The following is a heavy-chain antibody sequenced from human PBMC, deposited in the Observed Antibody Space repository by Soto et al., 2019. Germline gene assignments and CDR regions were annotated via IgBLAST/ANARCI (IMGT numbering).Heavy chain of an antibody. J-gene: IGHJ4*02. CDR2: VYLSGVT. Sequence: NPSETLSLTCAVSGYSISSGYYWGWIRQSPGKGLEWIGSVYLSGVTYFNPSLKSRVTISVDTSKNQFSLKLNSMTAADTAVYYCARDDRHSPSPTFDYWCPGVLLTVSS. D-gene: IGHD2-21*01. CDR3: ARDDRHSPSPTFDY. CDR1: GYSISSGYY. V-gene: IGHV4-38-2*02.